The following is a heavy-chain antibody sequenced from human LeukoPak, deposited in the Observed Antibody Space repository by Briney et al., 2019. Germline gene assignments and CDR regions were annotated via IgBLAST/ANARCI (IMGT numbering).Heavy chain of an antibody. CDR2: ISPCGGRT. Sequence: GGSLRLSCAASGFTFSTYAMSWVRQAPGKGLEWVSAISPCGGRTYYADSVKGRFTISRDNSKNTLYLQMNSLRAEDTALYYCAKEGGSAAAALGVAGRDFWGQGTLVTVSS. CDR1: GFTFSTYA. V-gene: IGHV3-23*01. CDR3: AKEGGSAAAALGVAGRDF. J-gene: IGHJ4*02. D-gene: IGHD6-13*01.